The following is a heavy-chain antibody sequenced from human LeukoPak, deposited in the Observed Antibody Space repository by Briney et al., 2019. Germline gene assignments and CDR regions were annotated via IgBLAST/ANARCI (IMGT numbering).Heavy chain of an antibody. V-gene: IGHV3-7*01. Sequence: AGGSLRLSCAASGFTFSSYWMTWVRQAPGRGLEWVANIKQDGSGKYYVDSVKGRFTISRDDAKNSLYLQMNSLRAEDTAVYYCARGNACDYWGQGTLVTVSS. CDR3: ARGNACDY. J-gene: IGHJ4*02. CDR1: GFTFSSYW. CDR2: IKQDGSGK. D-gene: IGHD2-2*01.